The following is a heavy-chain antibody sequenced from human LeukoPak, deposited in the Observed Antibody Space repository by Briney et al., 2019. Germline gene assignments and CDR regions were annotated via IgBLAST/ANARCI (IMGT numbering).Heavy chain of an antibody. Sequence: RASVKVSCKASGYTFTSYDINWVRQATGQGLEWMGWMNPNSGNTGYAQKFQGRVTMTRNTSISTAYMELSSLRSEDTAVYYCASGDFWSGPFDYWGQGTLVTVSS. J-gene: IGHJ4*02. D-gene: IGHD3-3*01. V-gene: IGHV1-8*01. CDR3: ASGDFWSGPFDY. CDR1: GYTFTSYD. CDR2: MNPNSGNT.